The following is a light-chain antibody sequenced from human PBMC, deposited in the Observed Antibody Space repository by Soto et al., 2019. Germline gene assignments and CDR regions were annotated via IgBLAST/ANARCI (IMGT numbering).Light chain of an antibody. CDR3: QSYDSSLSGREV. CDR2: ANS. CDR1: SSNIGATYD. V-gene: IGLV1-40*01. Sequence: QAVVTQPPSVSGAPGQRITISCTGSSSNIGATYDVHWYQQLPGTAPKLLIYANSNRPFGVPDRFSGSKSGTSASLAITGLQAEDEADYYCQSYDSSLSGREVFGGGTKLTVL. J-gene: IGLJ2*01.